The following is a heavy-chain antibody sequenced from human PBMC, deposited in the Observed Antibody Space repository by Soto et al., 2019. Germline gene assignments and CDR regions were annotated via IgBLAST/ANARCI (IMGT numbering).Heavy chain of an antibody. D-gene: IGHD2-2*02. Sequence: SETLSLTCTVSGGAIRRSTCYWGWIRKPPGKGLEWIGSIYYSGSTYYRPSLKSRVTISVDTSKNQCSLKLSSVTAADTAVYYCARQVPAAIRLGWFDPWGQGTLVTVSS. CDR2: IYYSGST. CDR3: ARQVPAAIRLGWFDP. CDR1: GGAIRRSTCY. V-gene: IGHV4-39*01. J-gene: IGHJ5*02.